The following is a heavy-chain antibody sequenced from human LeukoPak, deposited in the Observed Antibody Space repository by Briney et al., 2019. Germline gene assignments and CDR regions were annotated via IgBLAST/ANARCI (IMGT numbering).Heavy chain of an antibody. D-gene: IGHD3-3*01. V-gene: IGHV3-11*01. CDR3: ATTPSDYDFWSGYYPVPDY. CDR2: ISSSGSTI. J-gene: IGHJ4*02. CDR1: GFTFSDYY. Sequence: PGGSLRLSCAASGFTFSDYYMSWTRQAPGKGLEWVSYISSSGSTIYYADSVKGRFTISRDNAKNSLYLQMNSLRAEDTAVYYCATTPSDYDFWSGYYPVPDYWGQGTLVTVSS.